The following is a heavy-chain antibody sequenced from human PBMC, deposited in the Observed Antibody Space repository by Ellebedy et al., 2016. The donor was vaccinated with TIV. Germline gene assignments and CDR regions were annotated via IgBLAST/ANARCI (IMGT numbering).Heavy chain of an antibody. D-gene: IGHD4-17*01. CDR3: ATDGSYGDYRSPTHAFVM. Sequence: GGSLRLSCAASGFTFSSYWMTWVRQAPGKGLEWVANINQDGSEQYYVDSVQGRFTISRDNARNSLNLQMNSVRAEDAAVYYCATDGSYGDYRSPTHAFVMWGQGTTVTVSS. J-gene: IGHJ3*02. V-gene: IGHV3-7*01. CDR2: INQDGSEQ. CDR1: GFTFSSYW.